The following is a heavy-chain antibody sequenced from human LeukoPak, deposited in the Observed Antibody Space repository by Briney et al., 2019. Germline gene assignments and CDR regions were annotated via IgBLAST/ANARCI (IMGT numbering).Heavy chain of an antibody. CDR2: IYYSGST. Sequence: SETLSLTCTVSGGSISGYSWGWIRQPPGKGLEWIGSIYYSGSTYYNPSLKSRVTISVDTSKNQFSLKLTSMTAADTAVYYCARLDSGSYVDYWGQGTLVTVSS. D-gene: IGHD1-26*01. CDR3: ARLDSGSYVDY. V-gene: IGHV4-39*07. J-gene: IGHJ4*02. CDR1: GGSISGYS.